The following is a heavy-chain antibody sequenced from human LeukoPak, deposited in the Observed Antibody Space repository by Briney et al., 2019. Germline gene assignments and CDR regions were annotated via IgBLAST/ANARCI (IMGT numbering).Heavy chain of an antibody. J-gene: IGHJ4*02. V-gene: IGHV3-23*01. CDR3: AKMVTGVYYFDY. Sequence: GGSLRLSCAASGFTFSSYAMTWVRQAPGKGLEWVSAINSSGGSTYYADSVKGRFTISRDNSKNTLYLQMNSLRAADTAVYYRAKMVTGVYYFDYWGQGTLVTASS. D-gene: IGHD4-23*01. CDR2: INSSGGST. CDR1: GFTFSSYA.